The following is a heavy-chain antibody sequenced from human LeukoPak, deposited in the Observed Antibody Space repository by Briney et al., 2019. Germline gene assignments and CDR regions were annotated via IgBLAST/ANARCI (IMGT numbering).Heavy chain of an antibody. Sequence: PSETLSLTCTVSGGSISSYYWSWIRQPPGKGLGWIGYIYYSGSTNYNPSLKSRVTISVDTSKNQFSLKLSSVTAADTAVYYCARGHSSGYYTIRINYFDYWGQGTLVTVSS. D-gene: IGHD3-22*01. CDR3: ARGHSSGYYTIRINYFDY. J-gene: IGHJ4*02. CDR2: IYYSGST. V-gene: IGHV4-59*01. CDR1: GGSISSYY.